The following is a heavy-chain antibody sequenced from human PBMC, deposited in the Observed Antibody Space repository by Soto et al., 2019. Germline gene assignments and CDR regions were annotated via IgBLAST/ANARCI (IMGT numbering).Heavy chain of an antibody. CDR3: AREEVGQYQPNWFDP. CDR1: GFTFSSYE. D-gene: IGHD2-2*01. V-gene: IGHV3-48*03. J-gene: IGHJ5*02. CDR2: ISSSGSTI. Sequence: PGGSLRLSCAASGFTFSSYEMNWVRQAPGKGLEWVSYISSSGSTIYYADSVKGRFTISRDNAKNSLYLQMNSLRAEDTAVYYCAREEVGQYQPNWFDPWGQGTLVTVSS.